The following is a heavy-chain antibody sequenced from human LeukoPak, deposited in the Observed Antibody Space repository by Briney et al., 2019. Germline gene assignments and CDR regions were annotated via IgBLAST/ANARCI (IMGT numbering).Heavy chain of an antibody. CDR2: IKQDGSEK. CDR3: ARVPVTTWYYYYYYMDV. J-gene: IGHJ6*03. D-gene: IGHD4-17*01. CDR1: GGSISTSNYY. Sequence: PSETLSLTCTVSGGSISTSNYYWGWIRQPPGKGLEWVANIKQDGSEKYYVDSVKGRFTISRDNAKNSLYLQMNSLRAEDTAVYYCARVPVTTWYYYYYYMDVWGKGTTVTVSS. V-gene: IGHV3-7*01.